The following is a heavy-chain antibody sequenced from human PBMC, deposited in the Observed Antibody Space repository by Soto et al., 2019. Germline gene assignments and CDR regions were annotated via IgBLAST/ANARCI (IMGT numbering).Heavy chain of an antibody. J-gene: IGHJ3*02. CDR1: GYTFTSYG. V-gene: IGHV1-18*01. Sequence: QVQLVQSGAEVKKPGASVKVSCKASGYTFTSYGISWVRQAPGQGLEWMGWISAYNGNTNYAQKLPGRVTMTTDTSTSTAYMELRSLRSDDTAVYYCARDQRCSSTSCPLGAFDIWGQGTMVTVSS. CDR3: ARDQRCSSTSCPLGAFDI. D-gene: IGHD2-2*01. CDR2: ISAYNGNT.